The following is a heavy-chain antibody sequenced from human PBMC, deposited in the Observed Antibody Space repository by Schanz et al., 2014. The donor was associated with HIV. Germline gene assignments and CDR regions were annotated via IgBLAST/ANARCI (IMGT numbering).Heavy chain of an antibody. J-gene: IGHJ5*02. CDR1: GFTFSNYA. D-gene: IGHD5-18*01. V-gene: IGHV3-23*01. CDR2: ISGSGGST. Sequence: EVQLLESGGGLVQPGGSLRLSCAASGFTFSNYAMSWVRQAPGKGLEWVSVISGSGGSTYYADSVKGRFTISRDNSRNALYLHMNSLRADDTAIYYCVKAYSSGFSGAGSWGQGALVTVSS. CDR3: VKAYSSGFSGAGS.